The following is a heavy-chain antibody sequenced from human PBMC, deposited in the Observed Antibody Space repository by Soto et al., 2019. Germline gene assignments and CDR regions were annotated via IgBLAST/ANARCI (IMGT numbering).Heavy chain of an antibody. CDR2: IYYSGST. CDR3: ARGDRIAVAGTGGRGYYYYGMDV. D-gene: IGHD6-19*01. CDR1: GGSISSGDYY. Sequence: SETLSLTCTVSGGSISSGDYYWSWIRQPPGKGLEWIGYIYYSGSTYYNPSLKSRVAISVDTSKNQFSLKLSSVTAADTAVYYCARGDRIAVAGTGGRGYYYYGMDVWGQGTTVTVSS. J-gene: IGHJ6*02. V-gene: IGHV4-30-4*01.